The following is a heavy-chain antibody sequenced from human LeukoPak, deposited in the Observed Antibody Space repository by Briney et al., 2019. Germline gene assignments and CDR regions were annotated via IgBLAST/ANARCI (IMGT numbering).Heavy chain of an antibody. CDR1: GYTFTSYD. V-gene: IGHV1-8*01. J-gene: IGHJ4*02. CDR3: ATLSNYYGSGSSNSPYYFDY. D-gene: IGHD3-10*01. Sequence: ASVKVSCKASGYTFTSYDINWVRQATGQGLEWMGWMNPNSGNTGDAQKFQGRVTMTRNTSISTAYMELSSLRSEDTAVYYCATLSNYYGSGSSNSPYYFDYWGQGTLVTVSS. CDR2: MNPNSGNT.